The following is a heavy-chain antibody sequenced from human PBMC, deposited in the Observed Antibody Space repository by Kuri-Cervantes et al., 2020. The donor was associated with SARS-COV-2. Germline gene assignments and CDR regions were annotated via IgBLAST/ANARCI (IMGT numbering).Heavy chain of an antibody. Sequence: GGSLRLSCAASGFTFSSYSMNWVRQAPGKGLEWVAYISSSSSNIYYTDSVKGRFTISRDNAKNSLYLQMNSLRAEDTAVYYCARDHYNDYYYMDVWGKGTTVTVSS. CDR1: GFTFSSYS. J-gene: IGHJ6*03. CDR3: ARDHYNDYYYMDV. CDR2: ISSSSSNI. V-gene: IGHV3-48*01.